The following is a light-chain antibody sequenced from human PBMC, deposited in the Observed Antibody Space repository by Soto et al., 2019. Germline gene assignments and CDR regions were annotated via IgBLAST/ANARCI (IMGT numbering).Light chain of an antibody. CDR2: DAS. V-gene: IGKV1-5*01. CDR3: LRYNAFSQT. Sequence: DIQMTQSPSTLSASVGDRDTITCRASQSMNDWLAWYQQKPGKAPKVLIYDASSLQSGVPSRFSGSGSGTEFTLTIDSLQSDDVAIYYCLRYNAFSQTFGQGTKVEI. J-gene: IGKJ1*01. CDR1: QSMNDW.